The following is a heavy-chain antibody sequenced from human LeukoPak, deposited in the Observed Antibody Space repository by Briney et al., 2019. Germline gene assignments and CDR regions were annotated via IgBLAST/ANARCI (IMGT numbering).Heavy chain of an antibody. V-gene: IGHV1-69*13. D-gene: IGHD3-16*01. Sequence: SVKVSCKASGGTFSTYTISWVRQAPGQGLEWMGGIIPIFGTANYAQKFQGRVTITADESTSTAYMELSSLRSEDTAVYYCASVWNYYYYMDVWGKGTTVTISS. CDR2: IIPIFGTA. J-gene: IGHJ6*03. CDR3: ASVWNYYYYMDV. CDR1: GGTFSTYT.